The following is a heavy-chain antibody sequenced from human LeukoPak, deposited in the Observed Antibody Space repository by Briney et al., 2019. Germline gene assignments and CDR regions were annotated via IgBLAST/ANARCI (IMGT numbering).Heavy chain of an antibody. J-gene: IGHJ4*02. V-gene: IGHV3-48*03. CDR1: GFTFSSYE. D-gene: IGHD5-18*01. CDR2: ISSSGSTI. Sequence: GGSLRLSCAASGFTFSSYEMNWVRQAPGKGLEWVSHISSSGSTIYYADSVKGRFTISRHNSKNTLYLQMNSLRAEDTAVYYCARKRGYSYGYDYWGQGTLVTVSS. CDR3: ARKRGYSYGYDY.